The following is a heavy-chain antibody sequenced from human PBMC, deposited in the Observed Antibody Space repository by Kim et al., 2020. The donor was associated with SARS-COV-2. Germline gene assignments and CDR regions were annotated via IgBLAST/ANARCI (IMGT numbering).Heavy chain of an antibody. CDR2: VYYSGST. V-gene: IGHV4-39*01. D-gene: IGHD5-12*01. J-gene: IGHJ4*02. Sequence: SETLSLTCTVSGGSISSSSYYWGWIRQPPGKGLEWIGSVYYSGSTYYNPSLKSRVTISVDTSKNQFSLKLSSVTAADTAVYYCANVATTYFDYWGQATLGTVSS. CDR1: GGSISSSSYY. CDR3: ANVATTYFDY.